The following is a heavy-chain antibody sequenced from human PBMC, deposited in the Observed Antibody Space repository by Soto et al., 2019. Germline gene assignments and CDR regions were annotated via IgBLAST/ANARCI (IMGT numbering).Heavy chain of an antibody. CDR1: GGSFSGYY. Sequence: SETLSLTCAVYGGSFSGYYWSWIRQPPGKGLEWIGEINHSGSTNYNPSLKSRVTISVDTSKNQFSLKLSSVTAADTAVYYCARDHVDIVETFDYWGQGTLVTVSS. CDR3: ARDHVDIVETFDY. J-gene: IGHJ4*02. D-gene: IGHD5-12*01. CDR2: INHSGST. V-gene: IGHV4-34*01.